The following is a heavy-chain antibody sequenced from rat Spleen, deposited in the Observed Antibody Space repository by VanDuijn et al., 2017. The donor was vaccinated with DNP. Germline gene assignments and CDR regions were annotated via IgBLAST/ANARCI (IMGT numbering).Heavy chain of an antibody. Sequence: EVQVLESGGGLVQPGNSLKLSCATSGFTFSTAWMYWYRQFPEKRLEWVARIKAKSNNYATDYTESVKGRFTISRDDSKISIYLQMNNLKEEDTAVYYCAWRINYGGYGDYWGQGVMVTVSS. CDR2: IKAKSNNYAT. CDR3: AWRINYGGYGDY. V-gene: IGHV6-6*01. J-gene: IGHJ2*01. D-gene: IGHD1-11*01. CDR1: GFTFSTAW.